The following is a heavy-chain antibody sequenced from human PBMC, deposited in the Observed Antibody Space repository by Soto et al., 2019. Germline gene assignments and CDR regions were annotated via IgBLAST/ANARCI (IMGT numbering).Heavy chain of an antibody. V-gene: IGHV3-74*01. CDR2: INEGGAYR. CDR3: ASDFTPAETPGDDFDY. J-gene: IGHJ4*02. D-gene: IGHD2-15*01. CDR1: GFTFSNYW. Sequence: GSLRLSCAASGFTFSNYWMHWVRQVPGKGLVWVARINEGGAYRSYADFAEGRFTISRDNAKNTVYLQMNGLRADDTSVYYCASDFTPAETPGDDFDYWGRGTLGTVSS.